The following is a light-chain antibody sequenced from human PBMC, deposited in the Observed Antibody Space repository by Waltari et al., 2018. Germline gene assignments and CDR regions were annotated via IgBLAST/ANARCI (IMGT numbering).Light chain of an antibody. J-gene: IGKJ4*01. CDR3: QQYYSTPPLT. V-gene: IGKV4-1*01. CDR2: WAS. CDR1: QSVLYSSNNKNY. Sequence: DIVMTQSPDSLAVPLGERATINCKSSQSVLYSSNNKNYLAWYQQKLGQPPKLLISWASTRESGVPDRFSGSGSWTDFTLTISSLQAEDVAVYYCQQYYSTPPLTFGGGTKVEIK.